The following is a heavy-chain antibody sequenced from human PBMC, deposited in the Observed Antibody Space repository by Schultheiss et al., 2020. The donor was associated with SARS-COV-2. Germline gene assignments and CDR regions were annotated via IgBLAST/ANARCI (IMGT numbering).Heavy chain of an antibody. CDR1: GFSLTTNDMR. CDR3: AHIRRQQLVSLGYYFDY. Sequence: QTLTLTCTFSGFSLTTNDMRVSWIRQPPGKALEWLARIDSDDDKFYTTSLKTRLTISKDTSRSQVVLTMTNMDPVDTATYYCAHIRRQQLVSLGYYFDYWGQGTLVTVSS. V-gene: IGHV2-70*04. CDR2: IDSDDDK. D-gene: IGHD6-13*01. J-gene: IGHJ4*02.